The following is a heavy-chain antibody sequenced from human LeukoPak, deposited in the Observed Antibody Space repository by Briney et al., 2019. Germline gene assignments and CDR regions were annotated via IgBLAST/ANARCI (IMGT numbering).Heavy chain of an antibody. D-gene: IGHD3-10*01. CDR3: ARDYYGSGSYETNYYYGMDV. CDR2: ISGSGGST. Sequence: GGSLRLSCAASGFTFSTYAMSWVRQAPGKGLEWVSAISGSGGSTYYADSVKGRFTISRDNSKDTMYLQMNSLRAEDTAVYYCARDYYGSGSYETNYYYGMDVWGQGTTATVSS. J-gene: IGHJ6*02. CDR1: GFTFSTYA. V-gene: IGHV3-23*01.